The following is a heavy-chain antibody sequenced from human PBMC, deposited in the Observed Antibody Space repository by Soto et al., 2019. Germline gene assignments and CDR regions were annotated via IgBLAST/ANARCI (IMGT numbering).Heavy chain of an antibody. D-gene: IGHD3-10*01. V-gene: IGHV3-23*01. CDR1: GFTFSSYA. CDR2: ISGSGGST. CDR3: AKDKVAVTMVRGVRANWFDP. Sequence: GGSLRLSCAASGFTFSSYAMSWVRQAPGKGLEWVSAISGSGGSTYYADSVKGRFTISRDNSKNTLYLQMNSLRAEDTAVYYCAKDKVAVTMVRGVRANWFDPWGQGTLVTVSS. J-gene: IGHJ5*02.